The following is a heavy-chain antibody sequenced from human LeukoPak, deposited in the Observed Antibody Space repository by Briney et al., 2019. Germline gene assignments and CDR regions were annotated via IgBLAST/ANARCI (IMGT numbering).Heavy chain of an antibody. Sequence: ASVKVSCTASGYTFTGYYMHWVRQAPGQGLEWMGWINPNSGGTNYAEKFQGRVTMTRDTSISTAYMELSRLRSDDTAVYYCASVIAAAVHYFNYWGQGTLVTVSS. CDR1: GYTFTGYY. D-gene: IGHD6-13*01. V-gene: IGHV1-2*02. CDR3: ASVIAAAVHYFNY. CDR2: INPNSGGT. J-gene: IGHJ4*02.